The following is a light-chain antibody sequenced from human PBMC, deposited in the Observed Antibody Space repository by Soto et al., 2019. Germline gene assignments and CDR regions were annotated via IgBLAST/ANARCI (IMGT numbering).Light chain of an antibody. Sequence: EIVLTQSPGTLSLSPGERATLSCRASQSVSSSYLGWYQQKPGQAPRLLIYGASSRATGIPDRFSGSGSGTDFTLTMSRLEPEDFAVYYCQQDGSSPFTFGPGTTVDIK. CDR1: QSVSSSY. CDR3: QQDGSSPFT. J-gene: IGKJ3*01. V-gene: IGKV3-20*01. CDR2: GAS.